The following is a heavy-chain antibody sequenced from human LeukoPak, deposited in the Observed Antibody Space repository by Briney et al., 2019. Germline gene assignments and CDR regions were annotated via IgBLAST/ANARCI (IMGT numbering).Heavy chain of an antibody. CDR3: ARGGDIVVVDNWFDP. CDR1: GFTFSSYW. V-gene: IGHV3-7*01. D-gene: IGHD2-2*01. Sequence: GGSPRLSCAASGFTFSSYWMSWVRQAPGKGLEWVANIKQDGSEKYYVDSVKGRFTISRDNAKNSLYLQMNSLRAEDTAVYYCARGGDIVVVDNWFDPWGQGTLVTVSS. J-gene: IGHJ5*02. CDR2: IKQDGSEK.